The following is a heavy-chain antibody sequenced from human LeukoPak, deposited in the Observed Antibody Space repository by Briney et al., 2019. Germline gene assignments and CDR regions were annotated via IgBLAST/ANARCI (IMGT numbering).Heavy chain of an antibody. Sequence: GGSLRLSCAASRFTVSSNYMSWVRQAPGKGLEWVSSISSSSSYIYYADSVKGRFTISRDNAKNSLYLQMNSLRAEDTAVYYCARDLLGWNYLFDYWGQGTLVTVSS. J-gene: IGHJ4*02. CDR3: ARDLLGWNYLFDY. D-gene: IGHD1-7*01. V-gene: IGHV3-21*01. CDR2: ISSSSSYI. CDR1: RFTVSSNY.